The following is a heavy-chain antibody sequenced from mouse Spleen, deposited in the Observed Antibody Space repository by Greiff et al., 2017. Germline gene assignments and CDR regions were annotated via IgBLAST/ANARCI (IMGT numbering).Heavy chain of an antibody. CDR1: GFTFTDYY. CDR2: IRNKANGYTT. V-gene: IGHV7-3*01. CDR3: ARSNVYFDY. J-gene: IGHJ2*01. Sequence: EVNLVESGGGLVQPGGSLSLSCAASGFTFTDYYMSWVRQPPGKALEWLGFIRNKANGYTTEYSASVKGRFTISRDNSQSILYLQMNALRAEDSATYYCARSNVYFDYWGQGTTLTVSS.